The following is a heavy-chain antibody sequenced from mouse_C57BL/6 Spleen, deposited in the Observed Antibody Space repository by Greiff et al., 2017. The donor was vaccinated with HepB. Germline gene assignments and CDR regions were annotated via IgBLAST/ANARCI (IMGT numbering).Heavy chain of an antibody. J-gene: IGHJ2*01. CDR1: GFSLSTSGMG. CDR2: IYWDDDK. V-gene: IGHV8-12*01. D-gene: IGHD2-3*01. Sequence: QVTLKESGPGILQSSQTLSLTCSFSGFSLSTSGMGVSWIRQPSGKGLEWLAHIYWDDDKRYNPSLKSRLTISKDTSRNQVFLKITSVDTADTATYYCARSGYDGYHLYYFDYWGQGTTLTVSS. CDR3: ARSGYDGYHLYYFDY.